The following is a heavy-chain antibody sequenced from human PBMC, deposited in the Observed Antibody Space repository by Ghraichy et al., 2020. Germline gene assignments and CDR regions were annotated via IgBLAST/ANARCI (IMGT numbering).Heavy chain of an antibody. V-gene: IGHV3-23*01. CDR3: AKDRGISGSYKTFDY. J-gene: IGHJ4*02. D-gene: IGHD1-26*01. CDR2: TTGSGGTT. CDR1: GLTFGTFA. Sequence: GESLNISCAASGLTFGTFAMSWVRQAPGKGLDWVSGTTGSGGTTYYADSVKGRFTISRDNSKNTLYLQMNNLRAEDTAVYYCAKDRGISGSYKTFDYWGQGTLVTVSS.